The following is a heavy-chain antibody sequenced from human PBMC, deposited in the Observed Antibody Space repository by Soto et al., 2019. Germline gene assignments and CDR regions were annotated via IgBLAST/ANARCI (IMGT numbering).Heavy chain of an antibody. J-gene: IGHJ4*02. Sequence: EVQLVESGGGLVQPGRSLRLSCAASGFTFDDTAMHWVRQAPGKGLEWVSSIGRNSGALAYADSVKGRFTISRDDARNSLHLQMNSLRTEDTALYFCAKGQRMIIKAFFDSWGPGTLVTVSS. CDR1: GFTFDDTA. CDR2: IGRNSGAL. D-gene: IGHD3-16*01. V-gene: IGHV3-9*01. CDR3: AKGQRMIIKAFFDS.